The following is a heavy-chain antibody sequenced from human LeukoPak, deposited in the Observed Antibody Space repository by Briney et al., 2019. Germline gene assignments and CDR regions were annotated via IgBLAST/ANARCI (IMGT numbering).Heavy chain of an antibody. CDR3: ARDYFEMATIAVDP. D-gene: IGHD5-24*01. Sequence: SETPSLTCTVSGGSISSGSYYWSCIRQPPGKGLEWIGRIYTSGSTNYNPSPKSRVTISVDTSKNQFSLKLSSVTAADTAVYYCARDYFEMATIAVDPWGQGTLVTVSS. J-gene: IGHJ5*02. CDR2: IYTSGST. V-gene: IGHV4-61*02. CDR1: GGSISSGSYY.